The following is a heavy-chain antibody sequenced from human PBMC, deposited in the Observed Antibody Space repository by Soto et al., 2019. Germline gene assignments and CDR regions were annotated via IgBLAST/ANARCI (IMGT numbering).Heavy chain of an antibody. V-gene: IGHV3-23*01. CDR3: ARALGRGYGDYQDY. D-gene: IGHD4-17*01. Sequence: GGSLRLSCAASGFTFSSYAMSWVRQAPGKGLEWVSAISGSGGSTYYADSVKGRFTISRDNSKNTLYLQMNSLRAEDTAVYYCARALGRGYGDYQDYWGQGTLVTVSS. J-gene: IGHJ4*02. CDR2: ISGSGGST. CDR1: GFTFSSYA.